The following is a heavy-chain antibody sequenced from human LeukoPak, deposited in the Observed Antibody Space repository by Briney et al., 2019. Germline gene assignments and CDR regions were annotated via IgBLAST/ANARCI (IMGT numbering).Heavy chain of an antibody. D-gene: IGHD4-11*01. V-gene: IGHV1-8*03. CDR1: GYTLTSYD. CDR3: ARGHDYSNY. J-gene: IGHJ4*02. CDR2: MNPNSGNT. Sequence: ASVKVSCKASGYTLTSYDINWVRQAAGQGIEWMGWMNPNSGNTVYAQKFQGRVTITRNTSISTAYMEVSRLRSEDTAVYYCARGHDYSNYWGQGTLVTVSS.